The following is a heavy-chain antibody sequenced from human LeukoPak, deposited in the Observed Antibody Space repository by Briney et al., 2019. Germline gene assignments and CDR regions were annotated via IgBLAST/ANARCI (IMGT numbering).Heavy chain of an antibody. CDR2: IYYSGST. CDR3: ARDSYYYGSGSYYPHWFDP. Sequence: PSETLSLTCTVSGDSINGFYWSWIRQPPGKGLEWIGYIYYSGSTYYNPSLKSRVTISVDTSKNQFSLKLSSVTAADTAVYYCARDSYYYGSGSYYPHWFDPWGQGTLVTVSS. J-gene: IGHJ5*02. CDR1: GDSINGFY. D-gene: IGHD3-10*01. V-gene: IGHV4-59*12.